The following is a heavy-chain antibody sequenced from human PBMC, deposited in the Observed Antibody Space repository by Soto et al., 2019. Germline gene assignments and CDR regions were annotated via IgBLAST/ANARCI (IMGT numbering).Heavy chain of an antibody. J-gene: IGHJ5*02. V-gene: IGHV3-74*01. CDR1: GFTFSSYW. Sequence: EVQLVESGGGLVQPGESLRLSCAASGFTFSSYWMHWVRQAPGKGLVWVSRINSDGSRTNYADSVKGRFTVSRDKAKNTQYLQMNSVRAEDTAVYYCARVLTGSWNWFDPWGQGTLVTVSS. CDR2: INSDGSRT. CDR3: ARVLTGSWNWFDP. D-gene: IGHD6-13*01.